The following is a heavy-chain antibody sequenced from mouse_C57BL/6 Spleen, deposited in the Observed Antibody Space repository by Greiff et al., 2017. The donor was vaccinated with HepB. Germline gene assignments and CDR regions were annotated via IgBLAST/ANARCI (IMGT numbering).Heavy chain of an antibody. CDR3: ARDTDYYGSSYGFAY. Sequence: DVKLQESGPGLVKPSQSLSLTCSVTGYSITSGYYWNWIRQFPGNKLEWMGYISYDGSNNYNPSLKNRISITRDTSKNQFFLKLNFVTTEDTATYYCARDTDYYGSSYGFAYWGQGTLVTVSA. J-gene: IGHJ3*01. CDR1: GYSITSGYY. V-gene: IGHV3-6*01. CDR2: ISYDGSN. D-gene: IGHD1-1*01.